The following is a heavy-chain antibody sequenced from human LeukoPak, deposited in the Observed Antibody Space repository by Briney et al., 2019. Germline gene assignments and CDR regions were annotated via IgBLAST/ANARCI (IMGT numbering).Heavy chain of an antibody. CDR1: GFTFSDHA. CDR2: INGNGGGS. D-gene: IGHD3-22*01. J-gene: IGHJ4*02. CDR3: ARVPGYDSSGYFDY. Sequence: GGSLRLSCAASGFTFSDHAMSWVRQAPAKGLEWVSSINGNGGGSYYIDSVKGRFTVSRDNSKNTLYLQMNSLRAEDTAVYYCARVPGYDSSGYFDYWGQGTLVTVSS. V-gene: IGHV3-23*01.